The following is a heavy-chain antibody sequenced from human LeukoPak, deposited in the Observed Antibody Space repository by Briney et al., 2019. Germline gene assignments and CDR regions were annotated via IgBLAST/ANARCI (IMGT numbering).Heavy chain of an antibody. CDR1: GFTFSSYW. CDR3: ARDLAIQLWLRAFDY. V-gene: IGHV3-7*01. Sequence: GGSLRLSCAASGFTFSSYWMSWVRQAPGKGLEWVANIKQDGSEKYYVDSVKGRFTISRDNAKNSLYLQMNSLRAEDTAVYYCARDLAIQLWLRAFDYWGQGTLVTVSS. CDR2: IKQDGSEK. J-gene: IGHJ4*02. D-gene: IGHD5-18*01.